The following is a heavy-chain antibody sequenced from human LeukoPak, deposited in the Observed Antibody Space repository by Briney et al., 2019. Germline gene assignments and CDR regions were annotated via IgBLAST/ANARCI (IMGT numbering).Heavy chain of an antibody. V-gene: IGHV3-7*03. Sequence: GGSLRLSCAASGFTFNNYWMAWVRQAPGKGLEWVANIKGDRSEKFYVDSVKGRFTISRDNAKNSQYLQMGSLRAENTAVYYCARVFGNRNDFDYWGQGTLVTVAS. D-gene: IGHD3-10*01. CDR1: GFTFNNYW. CDR2: IKGDRSEK. J-gene: IGHJ4*02. CDR3: ARVFGNRNDFDY.